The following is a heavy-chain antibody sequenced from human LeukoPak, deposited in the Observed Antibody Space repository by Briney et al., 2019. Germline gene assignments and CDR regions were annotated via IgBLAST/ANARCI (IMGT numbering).Heavy chain of an antibody. CDR1: GYSFTSYG. CDR3: ARVRTYSYDSSGQDAFGI. D-gene: IGHD3-22*01. J-gene: IGHJ3*02. Sequence: ASVKVSCKASGYSFTSYGITWVRQAPGQGLEWMGWISGYSGNKNYAQKVKGRVTMTTETSTRTAYMELRSLRSDDTAVYYCARVRTYSYDSSGQDAFGIWGQGTIVTVSS. V-gene: IGHV1-18*01. CDR2: ISGYSGNK.